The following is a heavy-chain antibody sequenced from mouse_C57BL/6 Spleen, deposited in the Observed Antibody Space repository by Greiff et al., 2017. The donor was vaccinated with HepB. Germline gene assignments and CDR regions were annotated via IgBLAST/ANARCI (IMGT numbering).Heavy chain of an antibody. CDR2: IDPSDSET. V-gene: IGHV1-52*01. CDR3: ARWGDIYDYDGYFDV. J-gene: IGHJ1*03. Sequence: VQLQQPGAELVRPGSSVKLSCKASGYTFTSYWMHWVKQRPIQGLEWIGNIDPSDSETHYNQKFKDKATLTVDKSSSTAYMQLSSLTSEDSAVYYCARWGDIYDYDGYFDVWGTGTTVTVSS. CDR1: GYTFTSYW. D-gene: IGHD2-4*01.